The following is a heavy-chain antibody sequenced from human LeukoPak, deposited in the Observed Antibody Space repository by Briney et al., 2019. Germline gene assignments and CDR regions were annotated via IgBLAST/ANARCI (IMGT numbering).Heavy chain of an antibody. CDR1: GYAISSGYF. J-gene: IGHJ6*03. D-gene: IGHD5-12*01. Sequence: PSETLSLTCSVSGYAISSGYFWGWIRQPPGKGLEWIGTIYHSGSTYYNPSLKSRVTISVDTSKNQFSLKLSSVTAADTAVYYCATGYSGYDYGDDYYYYYYMDVWGKGTTVTVSS. V-gene: IGHV4-38-2*02. CDR3: ATGYSGYDYGDDYYYYYYMDV. CDR2: IYHSGST.